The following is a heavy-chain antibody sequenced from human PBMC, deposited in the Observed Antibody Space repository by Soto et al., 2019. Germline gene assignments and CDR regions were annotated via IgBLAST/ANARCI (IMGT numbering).Heavy chain of an antibody. D-gene: IGHD2-21*02. CDR2: IKKDGREK. Sequence: EVQLMESGGGLVQPGGSLRVSCAASGFEFSAYWMTWVRQAPGTGLEWVANIKKDGREKYYGDSVRGRFSVFRDNAQNAVFLQMNSLKGEDTAVYYGARGRYNSGDCPKVFDYWGQGTVVTVSS. CDR3: ARGRYNSGDCPKVFDY. V-gene: IGHV3-7*01. CDR1: GFEFSAYW. J-gene: IGHJ4*02.